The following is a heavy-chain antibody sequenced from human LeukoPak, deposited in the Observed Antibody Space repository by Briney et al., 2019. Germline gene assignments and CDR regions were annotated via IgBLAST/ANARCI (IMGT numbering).Heavy chain of an antibody. J-gene: IGHJ3*02. CDR2: IYCSGST. CDR1: GGSISSCTYC. D-gene: IGHD4-17*01. Sequence: SQTLSLTCTVSGGSISSCTYCWGWIPQPAGKGLEWIGRIYCSGSTSYNPSLESRVTISVDTSKNRFSLKLSSVTAADTAVYYCAIHDYGDRDAFDIWGQGTMVTVSS. CDR3: AIHDYGDRDAFDI. V-gene: IGHV4-61*02.